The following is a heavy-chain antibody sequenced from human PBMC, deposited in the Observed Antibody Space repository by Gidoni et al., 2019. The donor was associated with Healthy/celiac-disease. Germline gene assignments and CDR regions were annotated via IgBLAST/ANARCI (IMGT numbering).Heavy chain of an antibody. CDR1: GVTFSTSG. V-gene: IGHV3-33*01. D-gene: IGHD6-19*01. J-gene: IGHJ4*02. CDR2: IWDDGSNK. Sequence: QVQLVESGGGVVQPGRSLRLPCSASGVTFSTSGRHWVRQAPGKGLGGVGVIWDDGSNKDYADSVKGRFTISRDNSKNTLYLKMNSLRAEDTAVYYCAREGYSSGGYYFDYWGQGTLVTVSS. CDR3: AREGYSSGGYYFDY.